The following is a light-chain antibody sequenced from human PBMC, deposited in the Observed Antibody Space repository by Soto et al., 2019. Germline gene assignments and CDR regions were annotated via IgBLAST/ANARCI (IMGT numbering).Light chain of an antibody. CDR3: QSYASSLSGYVV. CDR2: GNS. J-gene: IGLJ2*01. V-gene: IGLV1-40*01. CDR1: SSNIGAGYD. Sequence: QSLLTQPHSVSGAPVHRVTISCTGSSSNIGAGYDVTWYQQLPGTAPKLLIYGNSNRHSGVTDRFSGSKSGTSASLAITGLQAEDEADYYCQSYASSLSGYVVFGGGTKLTVL.